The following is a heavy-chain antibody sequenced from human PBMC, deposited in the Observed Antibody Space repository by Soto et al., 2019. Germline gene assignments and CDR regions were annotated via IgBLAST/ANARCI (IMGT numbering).Heavy chain of an antibody. Sequence: PSETLSLTCTVSGGSISSSDFYWGWLRQTPGKGLEFIGSMYYSGTTYYNPSLKSRVTISVDTSKNQFTLKLISVTAADTAVYYCAVVDSTGNWFDPWAEGALVTGSS. V-gene: IGHV4-39*01. J-gene: IGHJ5*02. CDR1: GGSISSSDFY. CDR2: MYYSGTT. CDR3: AVVDSTGNWFDP. D-gene: IGHD2-15*01.